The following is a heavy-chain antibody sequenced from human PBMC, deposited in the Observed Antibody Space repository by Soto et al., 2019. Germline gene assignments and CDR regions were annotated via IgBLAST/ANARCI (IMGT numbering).Heavy chain of an antibody. CDR3: ARVLFGELSYYYCYMDV. CDR1: GGSISSYY. V-gene: IGHV4-59*01. CDR2: IYYSGST. D-gene: IGHD3-10*02. J-gene: IGHJ6*03. Sequence: SETLSLTCTVSGGSISSYYWSWIRQPPGKGLEWIGYIYYSGSTNYNPSLKSRVTISVDTSKNQFSLKLSSVTAADTAVYYCARVLFGELSYYYCYMDVWGKGTTVTVSS.